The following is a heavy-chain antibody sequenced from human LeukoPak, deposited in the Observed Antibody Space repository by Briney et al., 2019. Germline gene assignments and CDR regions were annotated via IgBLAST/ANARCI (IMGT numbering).Heavy chain of an antibody. J-gene: IGHJ4*02. D-gene: IGHD6-6*01. V-gene: IGHV4-59*01. Sequence: PSETLSLTCTVSGGSISSYYWSWIRQPPGKGLEWIGYIYYSGSTNYNPSLKSRVTISVDTSKNQFSLKLSSVTAADTAVYYCARMPSSGARPRYFDYWGQGTLVTVSS. CDR3: ARMPSSGARPRYFDY. CDR1: GGSISSYY. CDR2: IYYSGST.